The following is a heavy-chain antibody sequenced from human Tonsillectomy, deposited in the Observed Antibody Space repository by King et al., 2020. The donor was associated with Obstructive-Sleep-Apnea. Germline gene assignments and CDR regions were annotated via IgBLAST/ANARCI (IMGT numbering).Heavy chain of an antibody. CDR1: GYRFTSYW. CDR2: IYPGDANT. D-gene: IGHD3-22*01. V-gene: IGHV5-51*01. J-gene: IGHJ6*02. CDR3: ARLGGYDSSGLYYYYGMDV. Sequence: VQLVESGAEVKKPGESLKISVKGSGYRFTSYWIVCVRQMAGEGLEWMWNIYPGDANTRYSTSFQGQFTSNADKTITTAYLQWSSLKASDTAMYYCARLGGYDSSGLYYYYGMDVWGQGTTVTVSS.